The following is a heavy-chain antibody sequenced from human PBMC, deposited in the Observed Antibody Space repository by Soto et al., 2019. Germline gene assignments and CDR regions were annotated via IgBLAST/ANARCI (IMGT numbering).Heavy chain of an antibody. J-gene: IGHJ6*02. D-gene: IGHD6-13*01. CDR3: ARDPGIAAAGTTYYYYGMDV. CDR2: ISGYNGNT. Sequence: ASVKVSCKASGYSFNSYGVAWVRQAPGQGLEWMGWISGYNGNTNYAQKLQGRVTMTTDTSTSTVYMELRSQRSDDTAVYYCARDPGIAAAGTTYYYYGMDVWGQGTTVTVSS. V-gene: IGHV1-18*04. CDR1: GYSFNSYG.